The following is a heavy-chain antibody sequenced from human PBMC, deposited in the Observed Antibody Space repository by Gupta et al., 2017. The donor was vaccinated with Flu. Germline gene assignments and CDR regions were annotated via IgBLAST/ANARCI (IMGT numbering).Heavy chain of an antibody. D-gene: IGHD3-16*02. CDR2: ITQRGST. V-gene: IGHV4-34*01. Sequence: PGKGLQWIGEITQRGSTTYNPSLRSRVTISVDTSKNNFSVTLRSVTAADTGVYYCARGRSGRLSASYYFDTWGQGTLVTVSS. J-gene: IGHJ4*02. CDR3: ARGRSGRLSASYYFDT.